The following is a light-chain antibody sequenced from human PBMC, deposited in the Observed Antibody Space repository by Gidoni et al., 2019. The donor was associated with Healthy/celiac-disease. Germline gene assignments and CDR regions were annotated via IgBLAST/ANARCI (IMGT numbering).Light chain of an antibody. CDR2: DAS. Sequence: DIQMTQSPSSLSASVGDRVTITCQASQDISNYLNWYQQKPGKAPKLLIYDASNLETGVPSRFSGSGSGTDFTFTISSLQPEDIATYYCQQYDNLLVTFXGXTKVEIK. CDR3: QQYDNLLVT. V-gene: IGKV1-33*01. CDR1: QDISNY. J-gene: IGKJ4*01.